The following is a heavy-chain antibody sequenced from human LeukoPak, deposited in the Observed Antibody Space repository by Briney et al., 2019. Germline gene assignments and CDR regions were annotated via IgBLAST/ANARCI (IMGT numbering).Heavy chain of an antibody. D-gene: IGHD6-13*01. V-gene: IGHV4-34*01. CDR1: GGSFSGYY. Sequence: SGTLSLTCAVYGGSFSGYYWSWIRQPPGEGLEWGGEINHSGITNYNPSLKSRVTISVDASKNQFCLKLSSLTAADTAVYYCASWRYSSSWYHGDYYYYMDVWGKGTPVTVSS. J-gene: IGHJ6*03. CDR2: INHSGIT. CDR3: ASWRYSSSWYHGDYYYYMDV.